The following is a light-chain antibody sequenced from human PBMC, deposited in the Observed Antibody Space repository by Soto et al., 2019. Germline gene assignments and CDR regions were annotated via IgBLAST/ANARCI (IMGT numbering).Light chain of an antibody. J-gene: IGKJ3*01. CDR3: QQYDGSPLT. CDR1: QSLSINS. Sequence: ENVLTQSPGTLSLSPGERATLSCRASQSLSINSLAWYQQKPGQSPRLLVYGASTRDTGIPDRFRGSGSGTDFALTISSLEPEDFAMYYCQQYDGSPLTFGPGTKVDIK. CDR2: GAS. V-gene: IGKV3-20*01.